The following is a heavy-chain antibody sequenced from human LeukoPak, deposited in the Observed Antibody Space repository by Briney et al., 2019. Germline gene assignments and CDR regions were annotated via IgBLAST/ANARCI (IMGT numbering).Heavy chain of an antibody. CDR1: GFSLSAFW. J-gene: IGHJ4*02. CDR2: IKEDGTAK. CDR3: VRGGWELDY. D-gene: IGHD1-26*01. V-gene: IGHV3-7*01. Sequence: GMSLRLSCAASGFSLSAFWMAWVRQAPGKGLEWVAHIKEDGTAKYYVGSVKGRFTISKDDGKNSLYLYMSTLSAEDTAVYYCVRGGWELDYWGQGTLVTVSS.